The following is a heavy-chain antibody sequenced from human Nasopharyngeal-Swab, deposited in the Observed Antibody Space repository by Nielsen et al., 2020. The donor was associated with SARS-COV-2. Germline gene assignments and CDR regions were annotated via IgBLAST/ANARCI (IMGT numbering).Heavy chain of an antibody. V-gene: IGHV3-11*06. CDR3: ARGGGSSGWYGAYYYYGMDV. D-gene: IGHD6-19*01. CDR2: ISSSSSYT. J-gene: IGHJ6*02. CDR1: GFTFSDYY. Sequence: GESLKISCAASGFTFSDYYMSWICQAPGKGLEWVSYISSSSSYTNYADSVKGRFTISRDNAKNSLYLQMNSLRAEDTAVYYCARGGGSSGWYGAYYYYGMDVWGQGTTVTVSS.